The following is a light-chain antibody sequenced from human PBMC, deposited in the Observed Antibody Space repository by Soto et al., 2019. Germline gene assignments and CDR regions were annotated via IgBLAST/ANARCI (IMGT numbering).Light chain of an antibody. Sequence: DIQMTQSHSTLSASVGDRVTITCRASQSISSWLAWYQQKPGRAPKLLIYKASSLETGVPSRFSGSGSGTEFTLIISSLQPDDFASYYCQQYGSSSPCTFGQGTKVEIK. J-gene: IGKJ1*01. CDR2: KAS. V-gene: IGKV1-5*03. CDR3: QQYGSSSPCT. CDR1: QSISSW.